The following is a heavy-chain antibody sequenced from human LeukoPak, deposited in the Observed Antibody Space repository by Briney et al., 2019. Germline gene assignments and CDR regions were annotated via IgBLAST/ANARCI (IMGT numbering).Heavy chain of an antibody. CDR3: ARATLGTLYYYGMDV. CDR2: ISAYNGNT. J-gene: IGHJ6*02. V-gene: IGHV1-18*03. D-gene: IGHD2-15*01. Sequence: ASVKVSCKASGYTFTSYGISWVRQAPGQGLEWMGWISAYNGNTNYAQKLQGRVTMTTDTSTSTAYMELRSLRSDDMAVYYCARATLGTLYYYGMDVWGQGTTVTVSS. CDR1: GYTFTSYG.